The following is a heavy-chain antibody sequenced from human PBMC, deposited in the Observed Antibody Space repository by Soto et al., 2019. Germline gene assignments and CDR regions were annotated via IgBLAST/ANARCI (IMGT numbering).Heavy chain of an antibody. D-gene: IGHD3-10*01. Sequence: GGSLRLSCAASGFTFSSYWMSWVRQAPGKGLEWVANIKQDGSEKYYVDSVKGRFTISRDNAKNSLYLQMNSLRAEDTAEYYCAREHRNSPGGGFGELQVYDYYYYYGMDVWGQGTTVTVSS. V-gene: IGHV3-7*01. CDR2: IKQDGSEK. CDR1: GFTFSSYW. J-gene: IGHJ6*02. CDR3: AREHRNSPGGGFGELQVYDYYYYYGMDV.